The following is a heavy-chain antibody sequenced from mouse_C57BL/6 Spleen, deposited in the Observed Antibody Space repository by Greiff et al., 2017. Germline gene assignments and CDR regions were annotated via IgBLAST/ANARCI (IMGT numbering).Heavy chain of an antibody. Sequence: QVHVKQSGPELVKPGASVKISCKASGYAFSSSWMNWVKQRPGKGLEWIGRIYPGDGDTNYNGKFKGKATLTADKSSSTAYMQLSSLTSEDSAVYFCARSLYYFDYWGQGTTLTVSS. V-gene: IGHV1-82*01. J-gene: IGHJ2*01. CDR1: GYAFSSSW. CDR3: ARSLYYFDY. CDR2: IYPGDGDT.